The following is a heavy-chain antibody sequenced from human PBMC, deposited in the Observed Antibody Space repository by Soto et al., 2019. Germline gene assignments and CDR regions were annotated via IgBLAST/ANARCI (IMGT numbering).Heavy chain of an antibody. CDR2: IKTDGSSP. Sequence: GGSLRLSCAASGFTFNNYWMHWVRQAPGEGLVWVSRIKTDGSSPNYADSVEGRFTISSDNAKNTLYLQMNSLRVEDTAVYYCARDRIAGSGSCDNWGQGTLVTVSS. V-gene: IGHV3-74*01. CDR3: ARDRIAGSGSCDN. D-gene: IGHD3-10*01. CDR1: GFTFNNYW. J-gene: IGHJ4*02.